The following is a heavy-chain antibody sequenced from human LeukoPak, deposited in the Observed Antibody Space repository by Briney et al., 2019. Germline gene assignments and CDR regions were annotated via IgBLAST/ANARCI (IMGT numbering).Heavy chain of an antibody. J-gene: IGHJ4*02. CDR2: IIPILGIA. CDR3: AGEDSSSDRFDY. CDR1: GGTFSIYT. D-gene: IGHD6-6*01. Sequence: GASVKVSCMPSGGTFSIYTISSVRQAPGQGLEWMGRIIPILGIANYAQKFQGRVTITADKSTSTAYMELSSLRSEDTAVYYCAGEDSSSDRFDYWGQGTLVTVSS. V-gene: IGHV1-69*02.